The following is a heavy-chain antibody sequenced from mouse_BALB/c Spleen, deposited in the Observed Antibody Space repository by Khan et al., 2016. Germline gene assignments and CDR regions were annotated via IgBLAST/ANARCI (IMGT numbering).Heavy chain of an antibody. CDR3: ARDYYGSSFFDY. J-gene: IGHJ2*01. D-gene: IGHD1-1*01. CDR2: INYSGGT. V-gene: IGHV3-2*02. CDR1: GYSITSGYA. Sequence: EVQLVESGPGLVKPSQSLSLTCTVTGYSITSGYAWNWIRQFPGNKLEWMGYINYSGGTTYNPSLKSQISITRDTSKNQFFLQLKSVTTEDTATYYCARDYYGSSFFDYWAKGTTLTVST.